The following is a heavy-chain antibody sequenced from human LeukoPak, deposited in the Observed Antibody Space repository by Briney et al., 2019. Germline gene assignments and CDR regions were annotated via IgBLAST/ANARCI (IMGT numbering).Heavy chain of an antibody. Sequence: ASVKVSCKASGYTLTSYDINWVRQATGQGLEWMGWMNPNSGHTGYAQKFQGRVTMTRNTSISTAYMELSSLRSEDTAVYYCARDRIVVVPAANQDYYYYGMDVWGQGTTVTVSS. V-gene: IGHV1-8*01. CDR3: ARDRIVVVPAANQDYYYYGMDV. D-gene: IGHD2-2*01. CDR2: MNPNSGHT. CDR1: GYTLTSYD. J-gene: IGHJ6*02.